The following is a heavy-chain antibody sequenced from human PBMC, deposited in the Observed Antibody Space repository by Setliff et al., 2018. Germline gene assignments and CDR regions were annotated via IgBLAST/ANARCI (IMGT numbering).Heavy chain of an antibody. J-gene: IGHJ4*02. Sequence: KPSETLSLTCAASGGTFSDYYWTWIRQPPGKGLEWIGEINHSGSTRYAPSLKSRVTISLDTSKNQFSLRLSSVTAADTAVYYCASPPSYYDSSGYYYLAYWGQGTLVTVSS. CDR1: GGTFSDYY. CDR2: INHSGST. CDR3: ASPPSYYDSSGYYYLAY. V-gene: IGHV4-34*01. D-gene: IGHD3-22*01.